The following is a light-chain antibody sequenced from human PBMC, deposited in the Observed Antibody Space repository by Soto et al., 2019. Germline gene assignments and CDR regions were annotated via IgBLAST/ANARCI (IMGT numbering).Light chain of an antibody. CDR1: QSVLYSSNNKNY. CDR3: QQYYSTPPT. J-gene: IGKJ4*01. Sequence: DIVMTQSPDSLAVSLGERATINCKSSQSVLYSSNNKNYLAWYQQKPGQPPKLLIYWASTRESGVPDRFSGSGSETDFTLTISSLQAEDVAVYYCQQYYSTPPTFGGGNKVEIK. CDR2: WAS. V-gene: IGKV4-1*01.